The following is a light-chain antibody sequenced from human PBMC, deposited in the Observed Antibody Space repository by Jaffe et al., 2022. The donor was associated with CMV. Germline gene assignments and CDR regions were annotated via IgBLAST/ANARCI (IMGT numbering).Light chain of an antibody. CDR1: QNIRTW. CDR3: QQYDTYPWT. J-gene: IGKJ1*01. Sequence: DIQMTQSPSTLSASVGDRVTITCRASQNIRTWLAWYQQRTGKAPKLLVYSASTLESGVPSRFSGSGSETHFTLTINSLQPDDFATYYCQQYDTYPWTFGQGTKVEIK. V-gene: IGKV1-5*03. CDR2: SAS.